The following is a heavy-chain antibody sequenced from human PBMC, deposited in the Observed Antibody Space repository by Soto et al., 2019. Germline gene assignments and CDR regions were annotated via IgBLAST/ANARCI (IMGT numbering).Heavy chain of an antibody. D-gene: IGHD3-22*01. V-gene: IGHV1-18*01. J-gene: IGHJ6*02. CDR3: ARRGYYYESSGTPYYYYGMDV. Sequence: QVQLVQSGAEVKKPGASVKVSCKASGYTFTSYGISWVRQAPEQGLEWMGWISAYNGNTNYAQKLQGRVTMTTDTSTRPGYMELRSLRSDDTAVYYCARRGYYYESSGTPYYYYGMDVWGQGNTVTVS. CDR2: ISAYNGNT. CDR1: GYTFTSYG.